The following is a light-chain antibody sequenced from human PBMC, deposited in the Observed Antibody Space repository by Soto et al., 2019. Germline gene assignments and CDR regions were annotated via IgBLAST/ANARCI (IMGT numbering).Light chain of an antibody. V-gene: IGKV1-9*01. CDR1: QDISDY. Sequence: DIQLTQSPSFLSASVGDRVTITCRASQDISDYLAWYQQKPGKAPKLLIYTASLFQSGVPSRFRGSASGTQFTLTISSLQPEDFATYYCQQFNICPLTFGGGTKGEFK. CDR3: QQFNICPLT. J-gene: IGKJ4*01. CDR2: TAS.